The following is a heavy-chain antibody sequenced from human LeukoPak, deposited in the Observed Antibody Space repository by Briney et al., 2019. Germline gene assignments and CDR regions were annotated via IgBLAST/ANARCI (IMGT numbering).Heavy chain of an antibody. D-gene: IGHD3-22*01. CDR3: ARARGASYYYDSSGYAIFDY. V-gene: IGHV4-4*07. CDR1: GGSISSYY. J-gene: IGHJ4*02. CDR2: IYTSGST. Sequence: ASETLSPTCTVSGGSISSYYWSWIRQPAGKGLEWIGRIYTSGSTNYNPSLKSRVTISVDTSKNQFSLKLSSVTAADTAVYYCARARGASYYYDSSGYAIFDYWGQGTLVTVSS.